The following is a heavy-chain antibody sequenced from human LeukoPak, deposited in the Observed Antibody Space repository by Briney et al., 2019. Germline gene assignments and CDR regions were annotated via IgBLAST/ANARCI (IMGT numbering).Heavy chain of an antibody. V-gene: IGHV1-69*05. CDR2: LIPIFGTA. D-gene: IGHD3-22*01. CDR3: VRVPTEGYYYDSPPDG. J-gene: IGHJ4*02. CDR1: GGTLSSYA. Sequence: SVKDSCKASGGTLSSYAISWVRQVPGEGLEWIGGLIPIFGTANYAQKFKGRDTRTTDESTSTAYMELGSRRSEDTAVYYCVRVPTEGYYYDSPPDGWGQGTLVTVFS.